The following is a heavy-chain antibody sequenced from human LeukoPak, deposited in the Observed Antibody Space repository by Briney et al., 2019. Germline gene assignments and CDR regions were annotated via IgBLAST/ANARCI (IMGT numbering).Heavy chain of an antibody. V-gene: IGHV4-59*12. CDR1: GDFITAYY. CDR2: IYYSGST. CDR3: ARGSSGPRKKTNNYRFDY. D-gene: IGHD6-6*01. J-gene: IGHJ4*02. Sequence: PSETLSLTCTVSGDFITAYYWSWIRQPPGKGLEWIGYIYYSGSTNYNPSLKSRVTISVDTSKNQFSLKLSSVTAADTAVYYCARGSSGPRKKTNNYRFDYWGQGTLVTVSS.